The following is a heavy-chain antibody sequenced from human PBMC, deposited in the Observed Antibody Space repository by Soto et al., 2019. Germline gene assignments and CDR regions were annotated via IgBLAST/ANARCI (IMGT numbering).Heavy chain of an antibody. Sequence: SVKVSCKASGGTFSSYAISWVRQAPGQGLEWMGGIIPIFGTANYAQKFQGRVTITADESTSTAYMELSSLRSEDTAVYYCAMIVVVTATGHGAFDIWGQGTMVTVSS. CDR2: IIPIFGTA. CDR1: GGTFSSYA. J-gene: IGHJ3*02. V-gene: IGHV1-69*13. CDR3: AMIVVVTATGHGAFDI. D-gene: IGHD2-21*02.